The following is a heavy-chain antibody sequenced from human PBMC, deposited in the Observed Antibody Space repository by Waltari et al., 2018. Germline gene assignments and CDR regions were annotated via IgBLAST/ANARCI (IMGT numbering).Heavy chain of an antibody. Sequence: QVQLVQSGAEVKKPGASVKVSCKASGYTFTSYAMHWVRQAPGQRLEWMGWINAGNGNTKYSQKFQGRVTITRDTSAGTAYMELSSLRSEDTAVYYCATSNSGGRRGFDYWGQGTLVTVSS. V-gene: IGHV1-3*01. J-gene: IGHJ4*02. CDR1: GYTFTSYA. D-gene: IGHD2-15*01. CDR2: INAGNGNT. CDR3: ATSNSGGRRGFDY.